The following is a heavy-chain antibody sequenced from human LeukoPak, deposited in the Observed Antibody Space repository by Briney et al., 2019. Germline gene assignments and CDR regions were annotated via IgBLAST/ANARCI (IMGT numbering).Heavy chain of an antibody. J-gene: IGHJ4*02. D-gene: IGHD3-22*01. CDR2: ISTSSSYT. Sequence: GGSLRLSCAASGFTFSDYYMTWIRQAPGKGLEWVSYISTSSSYTNYADSVKGRFTISRDTSKNTLYLQMNSLRAEDTAVYYCARLSANSSAYFFDYWGQGTLVTVSS. CDR3: ARLSANSSAYFFDY. V-gene: IGHV3-11*06. CDR1: GFTFSDYY.